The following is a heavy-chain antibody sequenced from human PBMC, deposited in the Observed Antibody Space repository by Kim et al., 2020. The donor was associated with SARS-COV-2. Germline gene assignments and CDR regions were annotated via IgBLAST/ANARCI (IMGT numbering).Heavy chain of an antibody. CDR3: ARGHLLWFGELSVWFDP. CDR1: GGSFSGYY. CDR2: INHSGST. V-gene: IGHV4-34*01. J-gene: IGHJ5*02. D-gene: IGHD3-10*01. Sequence: SETLSLTCAVYGGSFSGYYWSWIRQPPGKGLEWIGEINHSGSTNYNPSLKSRVTISVDTSKNQFSLKLSSVTAADTAVYYCARGHLLWFGELSVWFDPWGQGTLVTVSS.